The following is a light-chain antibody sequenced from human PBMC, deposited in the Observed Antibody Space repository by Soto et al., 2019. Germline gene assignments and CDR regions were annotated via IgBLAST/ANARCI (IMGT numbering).Light chain of an antibody. CDR2: EVT. CDR1: SSDVGFYNY. J-gene: IGLJ3*02. CDR3: TSYTTSSTWV. V-gene: IGLV2-14*01. Sequence: QSALTQPASVSGSPGQSITISCSGTSSDVGFYNYVSWFQQYPGKAPKLMIFEVTNRPSGVSDRFSGSKSDNMASLTISGLQADDEADYFCTSYTTSSTWVFGGGTKLTV.